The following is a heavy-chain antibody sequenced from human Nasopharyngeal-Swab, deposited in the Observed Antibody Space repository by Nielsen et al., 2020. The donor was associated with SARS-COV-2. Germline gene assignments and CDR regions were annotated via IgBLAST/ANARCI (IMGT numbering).Heavy chain of an antibody. CDR3: AKDSEDSYYDFWSGYSAFDI. Sequence: GESLKISCAASGFTFSSYWMSWVRQNPGKGLEWVAVISYDGSNKYYADSVKGRFTISRDNSKNTLYLQMNSLRAEDTAVYYCAKDSEDSYYDFWSGYSAFDIWGQGTMVTVSS. CDR1: GFTFSSYW. D-gene: IGHD3-3*01. J-gene: IGHJ3*02. CDR2: ISYDGSNK. V-gene: IGHV3-30*18.